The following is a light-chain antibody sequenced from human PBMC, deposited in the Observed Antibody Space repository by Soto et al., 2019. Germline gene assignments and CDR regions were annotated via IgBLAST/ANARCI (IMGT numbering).Light chain of an antibody. CDR2: EVS. J-gene: IGLJ2*01. CDR1: SSDVGSYNL. Sequence: QSALTQPASVSRSPGQSITISCTGTSSDVGSYNLVSWYQQHPGKAPKLMIYEVSKRPSGVSNRFSGSKSGNTASLTISGLQAEDEADYYCCSYAGSSTLVVFGGGTKLTVL. V-gene: IGLV2-23*02. CDR3: CSYAGSSTLVV.